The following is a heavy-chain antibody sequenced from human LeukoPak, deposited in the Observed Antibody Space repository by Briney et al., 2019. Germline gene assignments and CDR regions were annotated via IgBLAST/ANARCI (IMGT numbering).Heavy chain of an antibody. CDR3: AKDWDYYASGSFDY. Sequence: GGSLRLSCAASGFTFSSYGMHWVRQAPGKGLEWVAFIRYDGSNKYYADSVKGRFTISRDNSKNTLYLQMNSLRAEDTAVYYCAKDWDYYASGSFDYWGQGTLVTVSS. D-gene: IGHD3-10*01. CDR1: GFTFSSYG. J-gene: IGHJ4*02. V-gene: IGHV3-30*02. CDR2: IRYDGSNK.